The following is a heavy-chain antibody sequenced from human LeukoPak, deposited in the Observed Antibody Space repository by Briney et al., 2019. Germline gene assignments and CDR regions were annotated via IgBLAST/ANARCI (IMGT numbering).Heavy chain of an antibody. V-gene: IGHV3-23*01. CDR2: ISGSGGST. J-gene: IGHJ4*02. CDR1: GFTFSSYA. Sequence: GGSLRLSCAASGFTFSSYAMSWVRQAPGKGLEWVSAISGSGGSTYYADSVKGRFTISRDNSKNTLYLQMNSLRAEDTAVYYCAKRGWGYYYDSSGSLDFDYWGQGTLVTVSP. CDR3: AKRGWGYYYDSSGSLDFDY. D-gene: IGHD3-22*01.